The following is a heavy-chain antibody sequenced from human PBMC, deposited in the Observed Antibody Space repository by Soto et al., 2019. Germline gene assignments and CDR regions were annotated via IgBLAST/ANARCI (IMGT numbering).Heavy chain of an antibody. J-gene: IGHJ4*02. V-gene: IGHV3-23*01. CDR1: RFSFNTFV. D-gene: IGHD3-3*01. CDR3: AKHSYYDFWPGHYYYLDF. CDR2: INGGGGNT. Sequence: EVQLLESGGGLVQPGGSLRLSCVTSRFSFNTFVMSWVRQAPGKGLEWVSAINGGGGNTYYADSVKGRFTISRDNSKNTLYLQMDSLRAEETAVYYCAKHSYYDFWPGHYYYLDFWGQGTLVTVSS.